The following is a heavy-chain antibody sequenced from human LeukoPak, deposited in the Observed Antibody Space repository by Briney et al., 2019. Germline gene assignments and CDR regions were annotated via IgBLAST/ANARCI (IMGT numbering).Heavy chain of an antibody. V-gene: IGHV1-2*02. CDR1: GYTFTVYY. CDR2: INPNSGGT. J-gene: IGHJ4*02. Sequence: GASVKVSCKASGYTFTVYYMHWVRQAPGQGLEWMGWINPNSGGTNYAQKFQGRVTMTRDTSISTAYMELSRLRSDDTAVYYCARELGYCSSTSCYYYFDYWGQGTLVAVSS. D-gene: IGHD2-2*01. CDR3: ARELGYCSSTSCYYYFDY.